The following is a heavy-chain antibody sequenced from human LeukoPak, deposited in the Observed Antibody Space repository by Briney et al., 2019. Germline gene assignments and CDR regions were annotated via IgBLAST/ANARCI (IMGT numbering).Heavy chain of an antibody. Sequence: SQTLSLTCAVSGGSISSGGYSWSWIRQPPGKGLEWIGYIYHSGSTYYNPSLKSRVTISVDRSKYQFSLKLSSVTAADTAVYYCARDRGYYGSGSPSRYYYYGMDVWGQGTTVTVSS. D-gene: IGHD3-10*01. CDR3: ARDRGYYGSGSPSRYYYYGMDV. CDR2: IYHSGST. J-gene: IGHJ6*02. V-gene: IGHV4-30-2*01. CDR1: GGSISSGGYS.